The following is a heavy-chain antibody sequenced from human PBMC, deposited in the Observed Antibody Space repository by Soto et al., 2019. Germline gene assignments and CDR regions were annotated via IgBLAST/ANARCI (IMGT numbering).Heavy chain of an antibody. V-gene: IGHV3-33*01. D-gene: IGHD3-22*01. J-gene: IGHJ3*02. Sequence: QPGGSLRLSCAASGFTFSSYGMHWVRQAPGKGLEWVAVIWYDGSNKYYADSVKGRFTISRDNSKNTLYLQMNSLRAEDTAVYYCAIQDFVSSLGGFDIRAQGTMVT. CDR2: IWYDGSNK. CDR3: AIQDFVSSLGGFDI. CDR1: GFTFSSYG.